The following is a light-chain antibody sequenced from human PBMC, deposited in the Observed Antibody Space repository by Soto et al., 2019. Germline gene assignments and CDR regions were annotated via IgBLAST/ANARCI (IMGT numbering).Light chain of an antibody. CDR1: QSVSSN. CDR2: GAS. J-gene: IGKJ2*01. V-gene: IGKV3-15*01. CDR3: QQYNNWLPYT. Sequence: EIVMTQSPATLSVSPGERATLSCRASQSVSSNLAWYQQKPGQAPRLLIYGASTRATGIPAMFSGSGSGTEFTLTISSLQSEDFAVYYCQQYNNWLPYTLGQGTKLEIK.